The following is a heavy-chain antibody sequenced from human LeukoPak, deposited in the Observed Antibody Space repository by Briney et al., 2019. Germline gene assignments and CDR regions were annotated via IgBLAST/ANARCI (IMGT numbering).Heavy chain of an antibody. CDR1: GYTFTSYA. CDR2: INAGNGNT. CDR3: ARDGNSGSYYVGYSN. Sequence: ASVKVSCKASGYTFTSYAMHWVRQAPGQRLEWMGWINAGNGNTKYSQKFQGRVTITRDTSASTAYMELSSLRSEDTAVYYCARDGNSGSYYVGYSNWGQGTLVTVSS. J-gene: IGHJ4*02. D-gene: IGHD1-26*01. V-gene: IGHV1-3*01.